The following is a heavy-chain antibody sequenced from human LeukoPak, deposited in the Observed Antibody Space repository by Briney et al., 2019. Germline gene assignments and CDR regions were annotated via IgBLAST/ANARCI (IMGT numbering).Heavy chain of an antibody. CDR3: ARRAGYTSSWYEY. D-gene: IGHD6-13*01. V-gene: IGHV4-4*07. CDR1: GGSISYYY. CDR2: IYGSGST. J-gene: IGHJ4*02. Sequence: SETLSLTCTVSGGSISYYYWTWIRQPAGKGLEWIGRIYGSGSTNYNPSLKSRVIMSVDTSKNQLSLKLSSVTAADTAVYYCARRAGYTSSWYEYWGQGTLVTVSS.